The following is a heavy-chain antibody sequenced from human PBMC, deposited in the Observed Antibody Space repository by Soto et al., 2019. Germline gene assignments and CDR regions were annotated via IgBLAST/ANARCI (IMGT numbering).Heavy chain of an antibody. CDR3: VRAYCSGGSCWAWSNWFDP. CDR2: ISAYNGNT. CDR1: GYTFTSYG. J-gene: IGHJ5*02. V-gene: IGHV1-18*01. D-gene: IGHD2-15*01. Sequence: ASVKVSCKASGYTFTSYGISWVRQAPGQEIEWMRWISAYNGNTNYAQKLQGRVTINPDTSKNQFSLQLNSVTPEDTAVYYCVRAYCSGGSCWAWSNWFDPWGQGTLVTVSS.